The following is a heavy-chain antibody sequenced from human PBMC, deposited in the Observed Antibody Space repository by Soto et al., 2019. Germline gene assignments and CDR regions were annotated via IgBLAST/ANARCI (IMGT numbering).Heavy chain of an antibody. J-gene: IGHJ4*02. V-gene: IGHV3-23*01. Sequence: EVQLLESGGGLVQPGGSLRLSCVGSGFFFSSYTMTWVRQAPGKGLEWVSSFSATSENTYYADSVRGRFPISRANSKNTLFLQMNSLTAEDTAMYYCAKARDQQWVRLPFDYWGQGILVIVSS. CDR3: AKARDQQWVRLPFDY. D-gene: IGHD6-19*01. CDR1: GFFFSSYT. CDR2: FSATSENT.